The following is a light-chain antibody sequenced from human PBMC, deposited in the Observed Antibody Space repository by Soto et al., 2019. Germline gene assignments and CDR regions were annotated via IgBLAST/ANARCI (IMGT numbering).Light chain of an antibody. CDR3: QQYGSALQT. J-gene: IGKJ1*01. CDR1: QSVSSNF. V-gene: IGKV3-20*01. Sequence: EIVLTQSPGTLSLSPGERATLSCRASQSVSSNFLAWYQQRPGQAPRLLIYGASSRATDIPDRFSGSGSGTDFTLIISRLEPEDCAVYYCQQYGSALQTFGQGTKV. CDR2: GAS.